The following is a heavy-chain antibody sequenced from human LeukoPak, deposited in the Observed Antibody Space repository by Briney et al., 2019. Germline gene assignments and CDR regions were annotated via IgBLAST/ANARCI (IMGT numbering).Heavy chain of an antibody. J-gene: IGHJ4*02. V-gene: IGHV3-48*03. Sequence: PGGSLRLSCGSSIFTFNNNEMNWVRQAPGKGLEWVSYISSSGSTIYYADSVKGRFTISRDNAKNSLYLQMNSLRAEDTAVYYCARDDYYDSSGSDYWGQGTLVTVSS. CDR3: ARDDYYDSSGSDY. D-gene: IGHD3-22*01. CDR2: ISSSGSTI. CDR1: IFTFNNNE.